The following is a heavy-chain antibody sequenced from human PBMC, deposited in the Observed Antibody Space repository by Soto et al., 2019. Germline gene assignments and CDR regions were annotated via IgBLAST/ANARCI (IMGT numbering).Heavy chain of an antibody. CDR3: ARLSRLDSSGYMYYYYGMDV. Sequence: LGESLKISCKGSGYSFTSYWIGWVRQMPGKGLEWMGIIYPGDSDTRYSPSFQGQVTISADKSISTAYLQWSSLKASDTAMYYCARLSRLDSSGYMYYYYGMDVWGQGTTVTVSS. J-gene: IGHJ6*02. CDR2: IYPGDSDT. D-gene: IGHD3-22*01. CDR1: GYSFTSYW. V-gene: IGHV5-51*01.